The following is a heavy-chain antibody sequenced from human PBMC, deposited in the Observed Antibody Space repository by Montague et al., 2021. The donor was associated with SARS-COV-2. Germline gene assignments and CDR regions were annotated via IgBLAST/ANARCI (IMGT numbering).Heavy chain of an antibody. CDR2: IYYGGTT. CDR3: ARRLSVGTGYAESDYFDR. D-gene: IGHD3/OR15-3a*01. V-gene: IGHV4-39*01. Sequence: SETLSLTCTVSGGSMMSPSFHWDWIRQAPGKGLEWIGSIYYGGTTYFNPSLRSRVTLSVDTPRSQFSLELSSVTAADTAVYYCARRLSVGTGYAESDYFDRWGQGTLVTVSS. J-gene: IGHJ5*02. CDR1: GGSMMSPSFH.